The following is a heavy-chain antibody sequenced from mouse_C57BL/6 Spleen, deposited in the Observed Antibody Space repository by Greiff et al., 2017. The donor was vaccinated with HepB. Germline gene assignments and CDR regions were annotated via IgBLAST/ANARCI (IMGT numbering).Heavy chain of an antibody. CDR3: TRYDYDVIYYAMDY. J-gene: IGHJ4*01. CDR2: IRNKANNHAT. D-gene: IGHD2-4*01. CDR1: GFTFSDAW. V-gene: IGHV6-6*01. Sequence: EVKLVESGGGLVQPGGSMKLSCAASGFTFSDAWMDWVRQSPEKGLEWVAEIRNKANNHATYYAESVKGRFTISRDDSKSSVYLQMNSLRAEDTGIYYCTRYDYDVIYYAMDYWGQGTSVTVSS.